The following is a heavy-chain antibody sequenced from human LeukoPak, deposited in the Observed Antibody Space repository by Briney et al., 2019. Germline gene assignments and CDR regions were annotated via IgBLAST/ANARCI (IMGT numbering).Heavy chain of an antibody. V-gene: IGHV3-23*01. CDR2: ISASAITT. CDR3: ARTTRILGASLVDY. D-gene: IGHD1-26*01. J-gene: IGHJ4*02. CDR1: GFYFDYYA. Sequence: GGSLRLSCAASGFYFDYYAMSWVRQPPGQGLEWVSTISASAITTFYADAVKGRFTISRDNSHNTLFLQMNSLRADDTAVYHCARTTRILGASLVDYWGQGIQVTVSS.